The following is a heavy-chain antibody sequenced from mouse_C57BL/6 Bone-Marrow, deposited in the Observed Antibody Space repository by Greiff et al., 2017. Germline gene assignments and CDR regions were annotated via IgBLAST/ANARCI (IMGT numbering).Heavy chain of an antibody. Sequence: EVKVVESGGGLVQPGESLKLSCESNEYEFPSHDMSWVRKTPEKRLELVAAINSDGGSTYYPDTMERRFIISRDNTKKTLYLQMSSLRSEDTALYYCARQRQLRPLYYFDYWGQGTTLTVSS. V-gene: IGHV5-2*01. CDR1: EYEFPSHD. D-gene: IGHD3-2*02. CDR2: INSDGGST. CDR3: ARQRQLRPLYYFDY. J-gene: IGHJ2*01.